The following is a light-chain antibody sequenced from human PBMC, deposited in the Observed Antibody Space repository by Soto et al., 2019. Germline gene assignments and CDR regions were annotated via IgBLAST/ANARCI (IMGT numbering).Light chain of an antibody. Sequence: VMTQSPATLSVSPGEKATISCRASQNVNSYLVWYQQNPGQTPRLLIYGASTRAAGVPARFSGSGSGTEFTLTISSLQSEDFAVYYCQQHNDWPLTFGGGTKVEIK. CDR1: QNVNSY. V-gene: IGKV3-15*01. J-gene: IGKJ4*01. CDR2: GAS. CDR3: QQHNDWPLT.